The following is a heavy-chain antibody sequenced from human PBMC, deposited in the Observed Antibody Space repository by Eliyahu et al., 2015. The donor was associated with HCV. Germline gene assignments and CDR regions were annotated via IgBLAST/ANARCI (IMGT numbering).Heavy chain of an antibody. V-gene: IGHV3-30*18. J-gene: IGHJ4*02. CDR3: AKAGAARDGFDY. CDR1: GFXFSSYG. D-gene: IGHD6-25*01. Sequence: QVQLVESGGGVVXPGRSLXLSCAASGFXFSSYGMHWVRQAPGKGLEWVAVISYDGSNKYYADSVKGRFTISRDNSKNTLYLQMNSLRAEDTAVYYCAKAGAARDGFDYWGQGTLVTVSS. CDR2: ISYDGSNK.